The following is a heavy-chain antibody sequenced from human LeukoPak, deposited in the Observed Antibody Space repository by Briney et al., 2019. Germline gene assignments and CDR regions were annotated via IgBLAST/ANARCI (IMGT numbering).Heavy chain of an antibody. Sequence: GGSLRLSCAASGFTFSSYGMHWVRQAPGKGLEWVAVISYDGSNKYYADSVEGRFTISRDNSKNTLYLQMNSLRAEDTAVYYCAKGGSNYYYYGMDVWGKGTTVTVSS. J-gene: IGHJ6*04. CDR3: AKGGSNYYYYGMDV. CDR1: GFTFSSYG. CDR2: ISYDGSNK. D-gene: IGHD3-16*01. V-gene: IGHV3-30*18.